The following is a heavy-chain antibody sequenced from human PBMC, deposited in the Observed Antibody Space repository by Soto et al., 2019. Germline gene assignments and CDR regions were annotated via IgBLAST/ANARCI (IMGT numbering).Heavy chain of an antibody. CDR3: ARGLRNYYGVDV. J-gene: IGHJ6*02. V-gene: IGHV3-74*01. Sequence: GGSLRLSCVASGFTFGDYWMHWVRQAPGKGLVWVSRIKFDGSITSHADSVKGRFTISRDNARNTVHLQMYSLRAEDTGIYYCARGLRNYYGVDVWGQGTTVTVSS. CDR2: IKFDGSIT. CDR1: GFTFGDYW. D-gene: IGHD4-17*01.